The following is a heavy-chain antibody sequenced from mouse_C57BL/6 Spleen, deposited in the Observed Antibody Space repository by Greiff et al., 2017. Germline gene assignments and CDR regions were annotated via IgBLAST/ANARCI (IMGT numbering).Heavy chain of an antibody. CDR2: IHPNSGST. D-gene: IGHD1-1*01. J-gene: IGHJ4*01. V-gene: IGHV1-64*01. CDR3: ARYGYGSSYENAMDY. Sequence: VQLQQPGAELVKPGASVTLSCKASGYTFTSYWMHWVKQRPGQGLEWIGMIHPNSGSTNYNEKFKSKATLTVDKSSSTAYMQLSSLTSEDSAVYYCARYGYGSSYENAMDYWGQGTSVTVSS. CDR1: GYTFTSYW.